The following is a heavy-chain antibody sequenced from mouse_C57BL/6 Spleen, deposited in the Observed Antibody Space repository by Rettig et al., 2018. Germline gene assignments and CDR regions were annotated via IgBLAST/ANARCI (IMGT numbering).Heavy chain of an antibody. CDR2: INPTHGRT. J-gene: IGHJ2*01. CDR3: ARGDYGIYFDY. D-gene: IGHD2-1*01. V-gene: IGHV1-26*01. Sequence: EVQLQQSGPELVKPGASVKISCKASGYTFTDYYINWVKQSHGKSLDWIGTINPTHGRTSYNQKFKGKATLTVDKSSSTAYMELRSLTSEDSAVYYCARGDYGIYFDYWGQGTTLTVSS. CDR1: GYTFTDYY.